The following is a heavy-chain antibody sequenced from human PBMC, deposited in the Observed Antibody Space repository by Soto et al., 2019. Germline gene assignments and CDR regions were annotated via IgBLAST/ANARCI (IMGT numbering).Heavy chain of an antibody. Sequence: SGPTLVNPTQTLTLTCTFSGFSLSTSGMCVSWIRQPPGKALEWLALIDWDDDKYYSTSLKTRLTISKDTSKNQVVLTMTNMDPVDTDTYYCARMYYYDSSGYYYDLDYWGQGTLVTVSS. CDR2: IDWDDDK. CDR3: ARMYYYDSSGYYYDLDY. V-gene: IGHV2-70*01. J-gene: IGHJ4*02. D-gene: IGHD3-22*01. CDR1: GFSLSTSGMC.